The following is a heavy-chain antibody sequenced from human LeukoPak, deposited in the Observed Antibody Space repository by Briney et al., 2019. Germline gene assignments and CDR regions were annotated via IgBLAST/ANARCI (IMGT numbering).Heavy chain of an antibody. CDR2: LYSGGQT. J-gene: IGHJ5*02. V-gene: IGHV3-66*02. D-gene: IGHD5-12*01. CDR1: GFTVTRSY. Sequence: GGSLRLSCAASGFTVTRSYMSWVRQAPGKGLEWVAVLYSGGQTYYAGSVRGRFTISRDASKNTLYLQMNSLRAEDTAEYYCARARCDTCGYGSWGQGTLVTVSS. CDR3: ARARCDTCGYGS.